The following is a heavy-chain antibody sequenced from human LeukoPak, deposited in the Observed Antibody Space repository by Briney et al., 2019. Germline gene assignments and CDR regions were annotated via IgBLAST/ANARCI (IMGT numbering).Heavy chain of an antibody. CDR2: IYYSGST. Sequence: SQTLSLTCTVSGGSISSGGYYWSWIRQHPGKGLEWIGYIYYSGSTYYNPSLKSRVTISVDTSKNQFSLKLSSVTAADTAVYYCARGYFDWLYFDYWGQGTLVTVSS. D-gene: IGHD3-9*01. CDR3: ARGYFDWLYFDY. V-gene: IGHV4-31*03. J-gene: IGHJ4*02. CDR1: GGSISSGGYY.